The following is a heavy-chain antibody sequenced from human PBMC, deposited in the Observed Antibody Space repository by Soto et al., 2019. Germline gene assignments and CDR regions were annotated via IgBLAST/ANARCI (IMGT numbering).Heavy chain of an antibody. D-gene: IGHD3-10*01. J-gene: IGHJ5*02. CDR3: ARPLYGSGSVWFDP. V-gene: IGHV3-7*03. CDR2: IKEDGSEK. Sequence: PGGSLRLSCSASGFTFSGYWMTWVRQAPGKGLEWVANIKEDGSEKYYVDSVKGRFTISRDNPKNSLYLQMNSLRADDTAVCYCARPLYGSGSVWFDPWGQGTLVTVSS. CDR1: GFTFSGYW.